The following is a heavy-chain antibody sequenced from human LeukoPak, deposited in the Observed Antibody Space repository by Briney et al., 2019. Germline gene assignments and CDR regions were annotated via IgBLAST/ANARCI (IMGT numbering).Heavy chain of an antibody. V-gene: IGHV3-30*18. Sequence: PGGSLRLSCAASGFTFSSYGMPWVRQAPGKGLEWVAVISYDGSNKYYADSVKGRFTISRDNSKNTLYLQMNSLRAEDTAVYYCAKDLTPKGYCSGGSCYDGMDVWGQGTTVTVSS. D-gene: IGHD2-15*01. CDR1: GFTFSSYG. CDR3: AKDLTPKGYCSGGSCYDGMDV. J-gene: IGHJ6*02. CDR2: ISYDGSNK.